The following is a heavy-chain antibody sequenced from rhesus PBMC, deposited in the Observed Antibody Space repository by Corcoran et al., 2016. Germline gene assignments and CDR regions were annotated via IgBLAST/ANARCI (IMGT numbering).Heavy chain of an antibody. CDR1: GGSISDSYR. J-gene: IGHJ4*01. CDR3: ARGVGAAAGIDY. Sequence: QVQLQESGPGVVKPSETLSLTCAVSGGSISDSYRWSWIRQPPGKGLERIGYIYGSSTSTNYNPSLKSRVTISKDTSKNQFSLKLSSVTAADTAVYYCARGVGAAAGIDYWGQGVLVTVSS. CDR2: IYGSSTST. V-gene: IGHV4S10*01. D-gene: IGHD6-25*01.